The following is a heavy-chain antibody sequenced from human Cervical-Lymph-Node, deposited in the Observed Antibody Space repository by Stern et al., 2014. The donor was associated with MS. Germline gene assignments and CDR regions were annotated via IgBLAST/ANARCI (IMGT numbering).Heavy chain of an antibody. CDR3: ATSGGRRGDFRDY. D-gene: IGHD4-17*01. CDR1: GGSVSTYNYY. V-gene: IGHV4-61*02. Sequence: QVQLQESGPGLVKPSQTLSLTCTVSGGSVSTYNYYWTWIRQPAGKGLEWIGRIYASGNTTYNPSLKGRVTISLDTSRNQFSLKLPSVTAADTAVYYCATSGGRRGDFRDYWGQGTLVTVSS. J-gene: IGHJ4*02. CDR2: IYASGNT.